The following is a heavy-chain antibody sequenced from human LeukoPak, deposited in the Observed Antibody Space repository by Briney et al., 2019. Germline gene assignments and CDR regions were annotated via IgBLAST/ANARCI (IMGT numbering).Heavy chain of an antibody. J-gene: IGHJ4*02. CDR1: GITFSSYG. V-gene: IGHV3-23*01. Sequence: GGSLRLSCAASGITFSSYGMSWVRQAPGKGLEWVSSISSTGGTTYYADSVKGRFTISRDNSKNTLYLQMNSLRAEDTAVYYCARGGGYSYGSFDYWGQGTLVTVSS. CDR3: ARGGGYSYGSFDY. D-gene: IGHD5-18*01. CDR2: ISSTGGTT.